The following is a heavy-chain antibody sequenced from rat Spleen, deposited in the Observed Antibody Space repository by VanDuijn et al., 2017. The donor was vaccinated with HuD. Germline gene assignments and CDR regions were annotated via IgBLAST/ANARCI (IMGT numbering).Heavy chain of an antibody. CDR1: GFTFSNYD. D-gene: IGHD5-1*01. J-gene: IGHJ2*01. CDR2: ISTGGGNT. CDR3: TRVKLGAGYYFDY. Sequence: EVQLVESGGGLVQPGRSLKLSCEASGFTFSNYDMAWVRQAPTKGLEWIASISTGGGNTYYGDSVKGRFTISRDNAKSTLYLQMNSLRSEDTATYYCTRVKLGAGYYFDYWGQGVMVTVSS. V-gene: IGHV5S23*01.